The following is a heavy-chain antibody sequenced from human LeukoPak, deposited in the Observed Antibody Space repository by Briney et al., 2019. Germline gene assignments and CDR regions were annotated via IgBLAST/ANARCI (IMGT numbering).Heavy chain of an antibody. V-gene: IGHV3-53*01. CDR1: GFAFRTYA. J-gene: IGHJ4*02. CDR2: IYSGGST. Sequence: GGSLRLSCAASGFAFRTYAMSWVRQAPGKGLEWVSVIYSGGSTYYADSVKGRFTISRDNSKNTLYLQMNSLRAGDTAVYYCARVYQGSWFDYWGQGTLVTVSS. CDR3: ARVYQGSWFDY. D-gene: IGHD6-13*01.